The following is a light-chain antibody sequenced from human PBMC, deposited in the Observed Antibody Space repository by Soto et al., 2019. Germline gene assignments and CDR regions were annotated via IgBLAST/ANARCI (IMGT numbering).Light chain of an antibody. J-gene: IGKJ1*01. CDR3: QQYGNSLPWT. V-gene: IGKV3-20*01. CDR2: GAS. Sequence: EIVLTQSPGTLSLSPGERATLSCRASQSVSNNYLGWYQQKPGQAPRLLVYGASRRATGIPDRVSGSGAGTDFTLTISGLEAKDFAVYYWQQYGNSLPWTFGQGTKVEIK. CDR1: QSVSNNY.